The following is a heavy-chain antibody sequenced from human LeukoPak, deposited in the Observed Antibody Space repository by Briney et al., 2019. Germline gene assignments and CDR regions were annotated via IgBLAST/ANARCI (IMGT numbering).Heavy chain of an antibody. V-gene: IGHV3-7*01. CDR1: GFTFSRYW. CDR3: ARNVEGGYGDLDF. CDR2: INKDGSEK. D-gene: IGHD4-17*01. J-gene: IGHJ3*01. Sequence: SGGSLRLSCVSSGFTFSRYWMSWVRQAPGKGREWVANINKDGSEKHYVDSVKGRSSNSRDNTKNSLSLQINSLRVDDTALYYCARNVEGGYGDLDFWGQGTMVTVSA.